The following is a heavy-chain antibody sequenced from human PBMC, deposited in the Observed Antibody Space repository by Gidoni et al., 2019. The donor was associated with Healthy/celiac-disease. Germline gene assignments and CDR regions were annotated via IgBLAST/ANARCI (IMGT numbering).Heavy chain of an antibody. V-gene: IGHV4-34*01. D-gene: IGHD2-15*01. CDR2: INHSGST. CDR3: AREGPIVVVVAATFNWFDP. J-gene: IGHJ5*02. Sequence: QVQLQQWGAGLLKPSETLSLTCAVYGGSFSGYYWSLIRQPPGKGLEWLVEINHSGSTNYNPSRNSRVTISVDTSKNQFSLKLSSVTAADTAGYYCAREGPIVVVVAATFNWFDPWGQGTLVTVSS. CDR1: GGSFSGYY.